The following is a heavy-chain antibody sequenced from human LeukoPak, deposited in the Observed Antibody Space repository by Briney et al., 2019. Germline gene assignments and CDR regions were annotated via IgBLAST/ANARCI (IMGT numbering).Heavy chain of an antibody. D-gene: IGHD1-26*01. CDR3: ARGGSYASFGFDY. V-gene: IGHV3-53*01. J-gene: IGHJ4*02. CDR2: LYGGGST. Sequence: GGSLRLSCAASGFIVSSTSMSWVRQAPGKGLEWVSLLYGGGSTYYADSVKGRFTISRDNSKNTLYLQMNSLRAEVTAVYYCARGGSYASFGFDYWGQGTLVTVSS. CDR1: GFIVSSTS.